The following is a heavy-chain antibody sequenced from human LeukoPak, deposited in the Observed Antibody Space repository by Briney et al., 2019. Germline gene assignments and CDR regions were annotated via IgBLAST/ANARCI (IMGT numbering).Heavy chain of an antibody. Sequence: GESLRLSCAAPGFTFSSYGMHWVRQAPGKGLEWVAFIRYDGSNKYYADSVKGRFTISRDNSKNTLYLQMNCLRAEDTAVYYCANLGEQWHHPSRYWAQGTLVTVSS. CDR2: IRYDGSNK. J-gene: IGHJ4*02. CDR3: ANLGEQWHHPSRY. V-gene: IGHV3-30*02. CDR1: GFTFSSYG. D-gene: IGHD6-19*01.